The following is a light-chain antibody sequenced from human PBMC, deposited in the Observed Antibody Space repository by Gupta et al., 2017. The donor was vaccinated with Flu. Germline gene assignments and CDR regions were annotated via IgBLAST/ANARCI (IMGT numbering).Light chain of an antibody. CDR2: DDS. CDR3: QVWDSSSHHRV. V-gene: IGLV3-21*02. Sequence: SYVLTQPPSVSVAPGQTARITWGGNNIGTKSVHWYQQKPGQAPVLVVHDDSDRPSGIPERFSGSNSGNTATLTSSRVEAGDEADYYCQVWDSSSHHRVFGGGTKLTVL. J-gene: IGLJ3*02. CDR1: NIGTKS.